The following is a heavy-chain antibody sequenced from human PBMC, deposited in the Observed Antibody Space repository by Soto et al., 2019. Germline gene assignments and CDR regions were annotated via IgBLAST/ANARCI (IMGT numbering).Heavy chain of an antibody. CDR3: ARARNGYDWYYYYYGMDV. CDR1: GGTFSSYA. V-gene: IGHV1-69*01. J-gene: IGHJ6*02. Sequence: QVQLVQSGAEVKKPGSSVKVSCKASGGTFSSYAISWVRQAPGQGLEWMGGIIPIFGTANYAQKFQGRVTITADESTSTDYMEMSSLRSEDTAVYYCARARNGYDWYYYYYGMDVWGQGTTVTVSS. CDR2: IIPIFGTA. D-gene: IGHD5-12*01.